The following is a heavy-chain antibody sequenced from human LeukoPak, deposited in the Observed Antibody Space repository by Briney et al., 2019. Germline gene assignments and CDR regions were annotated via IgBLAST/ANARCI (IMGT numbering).Heavy chain of an antibody. V-gene: IGHV1-18*04. CDR2: ISAYNGNT. D-gene: IGHD3-9*01. J-gene: IGHJ4*02. Sequence: ASVKVSCKASGYTFTGYYMHWVRQAPGQGLEWMGWISAYNGNTNYAQKLQGRVTMTTDTSTSTAYMELRSLRSDDTAVYYCARVADILTGYANFDYWGQGTLVTVSS. CDR1: GYTFTGYY. CDR3: ARVADILTGYANFDY.